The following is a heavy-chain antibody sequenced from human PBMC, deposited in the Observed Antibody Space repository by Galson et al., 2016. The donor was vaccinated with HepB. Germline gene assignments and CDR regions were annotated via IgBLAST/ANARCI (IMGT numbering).Heavy chain of an antibody. D-gene: IGHD3-10*01. CDR1: YV. V-gene: IGHV3-9*01. Sequence: YVLNWVRQAPGKGLEWVSGISWNSDYMGYADSVKGRFTISRDYAKNSPYLQMNSLRPEDTALYYCTRRHYYGSGSPLGGAFDIWGQGTIVTVSS. J-gene: IGHJ3*02. CDR2: ISWNSDYM. CDR3: TRRHYYGSGSPLGGAFDI.